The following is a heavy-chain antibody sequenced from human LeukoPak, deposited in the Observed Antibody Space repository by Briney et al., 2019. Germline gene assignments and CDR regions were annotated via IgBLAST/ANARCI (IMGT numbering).Heavy chain of an antibody. CDR3: ARSYYGSDAFDI. CDR1: GFTFSSYG. V-gene: IGHV3-23*01. D-gene: IGHD3-10*01. Sequence: GGSLRLSCAASGFTFSSYGMSWVRQAPGKGLEWVSAISGSGGSTYYADSVKGRFTISRDNSKNTLYLQMNSLRAEDTAVYYCARSYYGSDAFDIWGQGTMVTVSS. J-gene: IGHJ3*02. CDR2: ISGSGGST.